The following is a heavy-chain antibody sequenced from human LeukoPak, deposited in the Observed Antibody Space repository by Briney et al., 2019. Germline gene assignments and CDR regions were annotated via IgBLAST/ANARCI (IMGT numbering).Heavy chain of an antibody. CDR2: IRYSGRT. Sequence: SETLSLTCTASDDSISRDFWTLIRQPPGKGLEWIGYIRYSGRTEYNPSLKSRVTISIQTSKNQFSLKLTSVTAAVTAIYYCARLPDVSGWPFDYWGQGILVTVSS. CDR3: ARLPDVSGWPFDY. D-gene: IGHD6-19*01. CDR1: DDSISRDF. J-gene: IGHJ4*02. V-gene: IGHV4-59*01.